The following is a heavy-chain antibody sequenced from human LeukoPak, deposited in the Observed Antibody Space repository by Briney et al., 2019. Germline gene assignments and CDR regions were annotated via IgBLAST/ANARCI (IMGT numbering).Heavy chain of an antibody. D-gene: IGHD3-3*01. CDR1: GSSFTSYW. J-gene: IGHJ4*02. CDR3: ASVAYYDFWSGDFDY. Sequence: GESLKISCKGSGSSFTSYWIGWVRQMPGKGLEGMGIIYPCYSDTRYSPSFQGQVTISADKSISTAYLQWSSLNASDTAMYYCASVAYYDFWSGDFDYWGQGTLVTVSS. CDR2: IYPCYSDT. V-gene: IGHV5-51*01.